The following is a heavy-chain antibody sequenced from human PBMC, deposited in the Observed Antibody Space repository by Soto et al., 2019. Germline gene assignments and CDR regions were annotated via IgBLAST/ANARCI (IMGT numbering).Heavy chain of an antibody. Sequence: QVQLVQSGTVVQRRGSSVKVSCQASGGTFSSHGMAWVRQAPGQGLEWMGGIIPTFGTPTYAPKFQGRVTITADKATNTAYMELSSLRSEDKGVYYCASKRSAQYFDFWGQGTVITVSS. V-gene: IGHV1-69*06. CDR1: GGTFSSHG. J-gene: IGHJ4*02. CDR3: ASKRSAQYFDF. D-gene: IGHD1-26*01. CDR2: IIPTFGTP.